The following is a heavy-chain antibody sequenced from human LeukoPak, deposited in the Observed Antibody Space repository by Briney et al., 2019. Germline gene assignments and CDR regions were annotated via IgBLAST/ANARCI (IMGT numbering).Heavy chain of an antibody. CDR3: ARDWLAGNPYHAFDL. D-gene: IGHD3-22*01. CDR1: GFTFSSYW. Sequence: GGSLRLSCAASGFTFSSYWMSWVRLAPGKGLECVANIEEDGSEEYYVGSVKGRFSISRDNAKNSLYLQMNSLRAEDTAVYYCARDWLAGNPYHAFDLWGKGTMVTVSS. V-gene: IGHV3-7*01. CDR2: IEEDGSEE. J-gene: IGHJ3*01.